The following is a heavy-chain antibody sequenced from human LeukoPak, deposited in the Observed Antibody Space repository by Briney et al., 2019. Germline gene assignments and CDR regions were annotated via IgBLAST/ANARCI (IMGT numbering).Heavy chain of an antibody. V-gene: IGHV4-39*07. CDR1: GGSISSSSYY. J-gene: IGHJ4*02. Sequence: PSETLSLTCTVSGGSISSSSYYWGWIRQPPGKGLEWIGSIYYSGSTNYNPSLKSRVTISVDTSKNQFSLKLSSVTAADTAVYYCARYHYDILTGYRPYFDYWGQGTLVTVSS. CDR2: IYYSGST. CDR3: ARYHYDILTGYRPYFDY. D-gene: IGHD3-9*01.